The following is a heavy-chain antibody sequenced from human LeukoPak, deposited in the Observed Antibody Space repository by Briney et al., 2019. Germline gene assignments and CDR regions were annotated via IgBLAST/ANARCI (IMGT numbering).Heavy chain of an antibody. V-gene: IGHV3-7*01. CDR2: IKQDESAK. D-gene: IGHD1-26*01. CDR3: ARDVGGSLDY. J-gene: IGHJ4*02. CDR1: EFTFSTYW. Sequence: PGGSLRLSCAASEFTFSTYWMAWVREAPGKALAWVANIKQDESAKHQADSVKGRFTISRDNAQNSVYLQMGSLRGEDTAVYYCARDVGGSLDYWGQGTLVTVSA.